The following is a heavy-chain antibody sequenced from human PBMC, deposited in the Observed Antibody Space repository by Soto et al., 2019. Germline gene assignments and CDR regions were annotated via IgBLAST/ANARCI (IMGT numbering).Heavy chain of an antibody. D-gene: IGHD3-22*01. Sequence: GGSLRLSCAASGFTFSSYAMSWVRQAPGMGLEWVTAIDSTGGVTYYADSVKGRFTISKDDSKNTLYLQMSSLRAEDTAVYYCARVGYDSSGYSDVHFDYWGQGTLVTVSS. CDR1: GFTFSSYA. J-gene: IGHJ4*02. CDR2: IDSTGGVT. V-gene: IGHV3-23*01. CDR3: ARVGYDSSGYSDVHFDY.